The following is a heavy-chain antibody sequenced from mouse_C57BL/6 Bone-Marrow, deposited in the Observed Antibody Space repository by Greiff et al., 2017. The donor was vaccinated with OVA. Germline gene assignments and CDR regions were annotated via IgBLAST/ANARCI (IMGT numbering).Heavy chain of an antibody. CDR2: FYPGSGSI. J-gene: IGHJ2*01. D-gene: IGHD1-1*01. V-gene: IGHV1-62-2*01. Sequence: QVQLKQSGAELVKPGASVKLSCKASGYTFTEYTIHWVKQRSGQGLEWIGWFYPGSGSIKYNEKFKDKATLTADKSSSTVYMELSRLTSEDSAVYFCARHEAAYYYGSSPLFDYWGQGTTLTVSS. CDR3: ARHEAAYYYGSSPLFDY. CDR1: GYTFTEYT.